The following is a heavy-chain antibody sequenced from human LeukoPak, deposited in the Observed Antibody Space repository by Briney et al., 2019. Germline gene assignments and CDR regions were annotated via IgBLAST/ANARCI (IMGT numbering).Heavy chain of an antibody. J-gene: IGHJ4*02. D-gene: IGHD3-9*01. Sequence: PGGSLRLSCAASGFTFSSYEMNWVRQAPGKGLEWVSYISSSGSTIYYADSVKGRFTISRDNAKNALYLQMNSLRAEDTAVYYCARVATIDPYYFDYWGQGTLVTVSS. CDR1: GFTFSSYE. CDR3: ARVATIDPYYFDY. CDR2: ISSSGSTI. V-gene: IGHV3-48*03.